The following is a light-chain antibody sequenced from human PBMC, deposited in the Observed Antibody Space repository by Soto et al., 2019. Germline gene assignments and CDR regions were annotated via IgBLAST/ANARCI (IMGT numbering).Light chain of an antibody. J-gene: IGKJ3*01. CDR2: GAF. Sequence: EIVLTQSPGTLSLSPGERATLSCRASQTIYSNYLAWYQQKPGQAPRLLIYGAFIRATGIPDRFSGSGSGTDFTLTISRLETEDFAVCYCQQYGDSSKHTFRPGTKV. V-gene: IGKV3-20*01. CDR3: QQYGDSSKHT. CDR1: QTIYSNY.